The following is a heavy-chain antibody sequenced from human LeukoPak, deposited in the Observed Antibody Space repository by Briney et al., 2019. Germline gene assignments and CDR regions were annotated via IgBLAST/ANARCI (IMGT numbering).Heavy chain of an antibody. CDR3: ARYRFGWFDP. D-gene: IGHD3-16*02. CDR1: GASIGNNY. V-gene: IGHV4-4*07. Sequence: PSETLSLTCTVSGASIGNNYWSWIREPAGKGLECIGRIYNSATTNYNPSFKGRVTMSLDTSKNQFSLRLTSVTAADTAVYYCARYRFGWFDPWGKGMWVTVSS. J-gene: IGHJ5*02. CDR2: IYNSATT.